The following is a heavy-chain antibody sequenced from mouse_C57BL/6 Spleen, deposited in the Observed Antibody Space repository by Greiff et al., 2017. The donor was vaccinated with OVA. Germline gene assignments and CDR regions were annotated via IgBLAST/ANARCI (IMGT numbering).Heavy chain of an antibody. CDR1: GFSLTSYG. V-gene: IGHV2-2*01. Sequence: VQRVESGPGLVQPSQSLSITCTVSGFSLTSYGVHWVRQSPGKGLEWLGVIWSGGSTDYNAAFISRLSISKDNSKSQVFFKMNSLQADDTAIYYCARRVRTGYDYDGYAMDYWGQGTSVTVSS. J-gene: IGHJ4*01. CDR2: IWSGGST. CDR3: ARRVRTGYDYDGYAMDY. D-gene: IGHD2-4*01.